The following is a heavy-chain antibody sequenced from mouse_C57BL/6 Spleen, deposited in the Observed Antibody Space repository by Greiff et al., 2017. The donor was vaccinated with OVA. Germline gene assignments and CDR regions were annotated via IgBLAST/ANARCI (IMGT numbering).Heavy chain of an antibody. CDR1: GYTFTSYW. D-gene: IGHD3-2*02. Sequence: VQLQQPGAELVMPGASVKLSCKASGYTFTSYWMHWVKQRPGQGLEWIGEIDPSDSYTNYNQKFKGKSTLTVDKSSSTAYMQLSSLTSEDSAVYYCARSGTAQATRFDYWGQGTTLTVSS. V-gene: IGHV1-69*01. CDR3: ARSGTAQATRFDY. CDR2: IDPSDSYT. J-gene: IGHJ2*01.